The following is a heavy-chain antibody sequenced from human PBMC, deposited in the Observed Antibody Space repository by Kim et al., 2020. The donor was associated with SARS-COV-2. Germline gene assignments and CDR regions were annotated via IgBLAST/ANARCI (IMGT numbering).Heavy chain of an antibody. D-gene: IGHD2-15*01. V-gene: IGHV4-39*07. CDR3: ARVGKRWYNWFDP. J-gene: IGHJ5*02. CDR2: IYYSGST. Sequence: SETLSLTCTVSGGSISSSSYYWGWIRQPPGKGLEWIGSIYYSGSTYYNPSLKSRVTISVDTSKNQFSLKLSSVTAADTAVYYCARVGKRWYNWFDPWGQGTLVTVSS. CDR1: GGSISSSSYY.